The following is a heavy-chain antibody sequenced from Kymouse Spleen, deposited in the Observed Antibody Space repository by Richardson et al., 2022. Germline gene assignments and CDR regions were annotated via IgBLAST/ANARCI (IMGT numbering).Heavy chain of an antibody. Sequence: QVQLQQWGAGLLKPSETLSLTCAVYGGSFSGYYWSWIRQPPGKGLEWIGEINHSGSTNYNPSLKSRVTISVDTSKNQFSLKLSSVTAADTAVYYCARGGNLSGYGMDVWGQGTTVTVSS. V-gene: IGHV4-34*01. D-gene: IGHD4-23*01. CDR3: ARGGNLSGYGMDV. CDR1: GGSFSGYY. J-gene: IGHJ6*02. CDR2: INHSGST.